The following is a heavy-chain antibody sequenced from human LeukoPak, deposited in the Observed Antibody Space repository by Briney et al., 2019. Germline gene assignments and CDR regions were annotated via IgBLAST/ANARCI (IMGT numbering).Heavy chain of an antibody. CDR1: GDSFSSNNAA. V-gene: IGHV6-1*01. CDR3: ARGHLLFDY. J-gene: IGHJ4*02. Sequence: SHTLSLTCAISGDSFSSNNAAWNWLRQSPSRGLEGLGRSYYRSKLYNDYAVSVKSRITINPDTSKNQFSLQLNSVTPEDTAVYYCARGHLLFDYWGQGTLVTVSS. CDR2: SYYRSKLYN. D-gene: IGHD1-26*01.